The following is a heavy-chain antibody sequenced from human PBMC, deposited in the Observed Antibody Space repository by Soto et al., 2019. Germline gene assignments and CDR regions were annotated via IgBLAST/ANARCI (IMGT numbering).Heavy chain of an antibody. CDR3: VSPKGKDSSGWYLDAFDI. CDR2: ISSSSMTI. Sequence: EVQLVESGGRLVQPGGSLRLSCAASGFTFSTYSMNWVRQAPGKGLEWISYISSSSMTIYYADSVKGRFTISRDNAKNSLYLQIYSLRADDTAVYYCVSPKGKDSSGWYLDAFDIWGQGTMVTVSS. V-gene: IGHV3-48*01. J-gene: IGHJ3*02. D-gene: IGHD6-19*01. CDR1: GFTFSTYS.